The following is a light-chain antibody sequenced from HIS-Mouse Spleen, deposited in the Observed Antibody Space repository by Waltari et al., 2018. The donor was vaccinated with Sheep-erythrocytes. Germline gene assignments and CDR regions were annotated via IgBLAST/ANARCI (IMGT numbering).Light chain of an antibody. CDR2: EGS. CDR3: CSYAGSSTL. V-gene: IGLV2-23*01. Sequence: QSALTQPASVSGSPGQSLTIPCTGTSRDVGSYNLVPWYQQHPGKAPKPMIYEGSKRPSGVSNRFSGSKSGNTASLTISGLQAEDEADYYCCSYAGSSTLFGGGTKLTVL. J-gene: IGLJ2*01. CDR1: SRDVGSYNL.